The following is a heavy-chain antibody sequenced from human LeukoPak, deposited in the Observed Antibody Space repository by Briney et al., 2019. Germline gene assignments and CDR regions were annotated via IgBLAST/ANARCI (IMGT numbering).Heavy chain of an antibody. V-gene: IGHV1-18*01. Sequence: ASGKASDKPSGYTFTSYGIIWVPQSPRQGLEWMRWISAYNGNTNYAQKLQGRVTMTTDTSTSTAYMELRSLRSDDTAVYYCARSQGRRWRRNYYYYYGMDVWGQGTTVTVSS. CDR2: ISAYNGNT. CDR1: GYTFTSYG. D-gene: IGHD1-1*01. CDR3: ARSQGRRWRRNYYYYYGMDV. J-gene: IGHJ6*02.